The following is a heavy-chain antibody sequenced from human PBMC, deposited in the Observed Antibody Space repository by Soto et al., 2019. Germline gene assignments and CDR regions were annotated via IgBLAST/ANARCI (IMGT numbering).Heavy chain of an antibody. V-gene: IGHV1-3*01. CDR3: ARSSSSWNFDY. J-gene: IGHJ4*02. D-gene: IGHD6-13*01. Sequence: GASVKVSCKASGYTFTSYAMHWVRQAPGQRLEWMGWINAGNGNTKYSQKFQGRVTITRDTSASTAYMGLSSLRSEDTAVYYCARSSSSWNFDYWGQGTLVTVSS. CDR1: GYTFTSYA. CDR2: INAGNGNT.